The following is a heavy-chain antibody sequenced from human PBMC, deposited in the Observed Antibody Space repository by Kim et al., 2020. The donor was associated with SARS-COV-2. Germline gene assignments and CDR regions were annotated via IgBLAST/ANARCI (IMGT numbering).Heavy chain of an antibody. CDR2: TYYRSKWYN. CDR3: ARDTNPGGILEWLPQAFDP. J-gene: IGHJ5*02. CDR1: GDSVSSNSAA. Sequence: SQTLSLTCAISGDSVSSNSAAWNWIRQSPSRGLEWLGRTYYRSKWYNDYAVSVKSRITINPDTSKNQFSLQLNSVTPEDTAVYYCARDTNPGGILEWLPQAFDPWGQGTLVTVSS. V-gene: IGHV6-1*01. D-gene: IGHD3-3*01.